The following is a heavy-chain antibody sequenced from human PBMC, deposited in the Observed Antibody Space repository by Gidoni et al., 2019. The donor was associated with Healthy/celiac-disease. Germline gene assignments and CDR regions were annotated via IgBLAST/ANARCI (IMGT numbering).Heavy chain of an antibody. CDR2: IYYSGGT. J-gene: IGHJ4*02. CDR1: GGSISSSSYY. CDR3: ARESRAEYYFDY. D-gene: IGHD2-2*01. V-gene: IGHV4-39*07. Sequence: QLQLQESGPGLVKPSETLSLTCTVSGGSISSSSYYWGWIRQPPGKGLEWIGSIYYSGGTYYNPSLKSRVTISVDTSKNQFSLKLSSVTAADTAVYYCARESRAEYYFDYWGQGTLVTVSS.